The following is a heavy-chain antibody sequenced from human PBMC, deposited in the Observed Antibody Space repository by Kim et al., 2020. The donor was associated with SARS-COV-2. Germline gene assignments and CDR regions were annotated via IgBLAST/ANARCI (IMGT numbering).Heavy chain of an antibody. CDR1: GGSISSSNYY. Sequence: SETLSLTCTVSGGSISSSNYYWGWIRQPPGEGLEWIGSVYYSGSTYFNPSLMSRLTMSVDTSKNQFSLKLISVTAADTAVYFCARHEAGGFGELLPKYWYFDLWGRGTLVTVSS. CDR2: VYYSGST. D-gene: IGHD3-10*01. CDR3: ARHEAGGFGELLPKYWYFDL. J-gene: IGHJ2*01. V-gene: IGHV4-39*01.